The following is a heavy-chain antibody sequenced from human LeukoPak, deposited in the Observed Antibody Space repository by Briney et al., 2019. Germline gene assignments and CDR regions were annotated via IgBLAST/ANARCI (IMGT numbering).Heavy chain of an antibody. D-gene: IGHD4-17*01. CDR1: GGSFSGYY. CDR3: ARDPTTVTTIFDS. CDR2: INHSGST. V-gene: IGHV4-34*01. Sequence: PSETLSLTCAVYGGSFSGYYWSWIRQPPGKGLEWIGEINHSGSTNYNPSLKSRVTISVDTSKNQFSLKLSSVTAADTAVYYCARDPTTVTTIFDSWGQGTLVTVSS. J-gene: IGHJ4*02.